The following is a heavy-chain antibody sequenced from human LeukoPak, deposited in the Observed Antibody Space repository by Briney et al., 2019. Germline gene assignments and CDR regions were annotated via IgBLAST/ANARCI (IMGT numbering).Heavy chain of an antibody. V-gene: IGHV5-51*01. D-gene: IGHD4-17*01. CDR1: GYSFTSYW. J-gene: IGHJ6*02. CDR3: ARQYGDYSPRMDV. Sequence: GESLKISCKGSGYSFTSYWIGWVRQMPGKGLEWMGIIYPGDSDTRYSPSFQGQVTISADKSISTAYLQWSSLKASDTAMNYCARQYGDYSPRMDVWGQGTTVTVSS. CDR2: IYPGDSDT.